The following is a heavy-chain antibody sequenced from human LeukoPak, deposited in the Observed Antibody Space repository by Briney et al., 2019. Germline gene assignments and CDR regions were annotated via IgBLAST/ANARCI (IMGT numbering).Heavy chain of an antibody. CDR3: ARDHPADIVVVPAAMLDY. CDR1: GFTSSSYG. D-gene: IGHD2-2*01. J-gene: IGHJ4*02. CDR2: MWSDGSNN. Sequence: GGSLRLSCAASGFTSSSYGLHWVRQAPGKGLEWVAVMWSDGSNNYYADSVKGRFTISRDNSKSTLHLQMNSLRAEDTAVYYCARDHPADIVVVPAAMLDYWGQGTLVTVSS. V-gene: IGHV3-33*01.